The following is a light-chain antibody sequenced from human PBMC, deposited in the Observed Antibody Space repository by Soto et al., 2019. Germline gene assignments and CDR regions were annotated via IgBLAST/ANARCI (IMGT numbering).Light chain of an antibody. Sequence: SYELTQPPSVSVSPGQMARITCSGDALPKQYAYWYQQKPGQAPVLLIYKNSERPSGIPERFSGSSSGTTGTLTISGVQAEDEADYYCQSADKSGTYVFGTGTKLTVL. CDR2: KNS. V-gene: IGLV3-25*03. CDR1: ALPKQY. J-gene: IGLJ1*01. CDR3: QSADKSGTYV.